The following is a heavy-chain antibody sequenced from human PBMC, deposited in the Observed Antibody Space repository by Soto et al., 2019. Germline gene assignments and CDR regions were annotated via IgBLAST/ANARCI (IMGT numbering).Heavy chain of an antibody. CDR2: IYHSGST. CDR1: GGSISSSNW. Sequence: QVQLQESGPGLVKPSGTLSLTCAVSGGSISSSNWWSWVRQPPGKGLEWIGEIYHSGSTNYNPSLKSPVTISIDKSKNQFSLKLSSVTAADTAVYYCARRYMVRGIMNWFDPWGQGTLVTVSS. CDR3: ARRYMVRGIMNWFDP. D-gene: IGHD3-10*01. J-gene: IGHJ5*02. V-gene: IGHV4-4*02.